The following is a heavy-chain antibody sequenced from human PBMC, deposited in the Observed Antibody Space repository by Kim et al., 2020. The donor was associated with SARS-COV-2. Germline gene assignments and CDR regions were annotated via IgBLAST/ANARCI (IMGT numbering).Heavy chain of an antibody. CDR1: GFTFSDYY. Sequence: GGSLRLSCAASGFTFSDYYMSWIRQAPGKGLEWVSYISSSGRTIYYADSVKGRFTISRYNAKNSLYLQMNSLRAEDTAVYYCARDPGIVVVYVDYWGQGTLVTVSS. CDR3: ARDPGIVVVYVDY. CDR2: ISSSGRTI. J-gene: IGHJ4*02. V-gene: IGHV3-11*04. D-gene: IGHD3-22*01.